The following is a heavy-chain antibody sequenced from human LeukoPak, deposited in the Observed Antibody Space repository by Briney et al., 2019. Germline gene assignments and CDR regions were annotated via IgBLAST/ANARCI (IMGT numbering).Heavy chain of an antibody. Sequence: GESLKISCKGSGYSFTNYWIGWVRQMPGKGLEWMGIIYPGDSDTGYSPSFQGHVTISADKSITTAYVQWSSLKASDTAIYYCARTYSSSWGGYFDYWGQGTLVTVSS. D-gene: IGHD6-13*01. J-gene: IGHJ4*02. V-gene: IGHV5-51*01. CDR2: IYPGDSDT. CDR1: GYSFTNYW. CDR3: ARTYSSSWGGYFDY.